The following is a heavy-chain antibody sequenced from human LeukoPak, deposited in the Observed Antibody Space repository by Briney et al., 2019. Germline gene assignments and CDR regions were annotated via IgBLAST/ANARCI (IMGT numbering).Heavy chain of an antibody. Sequence: PGGSLRLSCAASGFTFSSDAMSWVRQAPGKGLEWVSTITSGGSTYYPDSVKGRITISRDNSKNTLYPQMNSLTADDTAVYYCAKYVVAASTYYFDYWGQGTLVTVSS. CDR2: ITSGGST. CDR3: AKYVVAASTYYFDY. V-gene: IGHV3-23*01. J-gene: IGHJ4*02. CDR1: GFTFSSDA. D-gene: IGHD2-15*01.